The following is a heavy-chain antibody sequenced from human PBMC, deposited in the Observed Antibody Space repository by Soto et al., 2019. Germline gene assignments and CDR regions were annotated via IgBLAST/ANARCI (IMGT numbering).Heavy chain of an antibody. Sequence: PSETLSLTCAVYGGSVNGYYWNWIRQPPLKGLEWIGEINHTGGTHYNPSLKSRVTMSVDTSKNQFSLRLSSVTAADTAIYYCATRITVFGLLIPPFDHWGQGTQVTVSS. CDR2: INHTGGT. V-gene: IGHV4-34*01. J-gene: IGHJ5*02. D-gene: IGHD3-3*01. CDR1: GGSVNGYY. CDR3: ATRITVFGLLIPPFDH.